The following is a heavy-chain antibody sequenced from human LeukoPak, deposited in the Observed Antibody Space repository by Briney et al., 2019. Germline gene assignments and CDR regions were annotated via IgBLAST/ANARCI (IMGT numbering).Heavy chain of an antibody. J-gene: IGHJ4*02. Sequence: GESLKISCKGSGYSFTNYWIGWVRQMPGKGLEWMGIIYPGDSDTRYSPSFQGQVAISADKSISTAYLQWSSLKASDTAMYYCARGYCSSTSCYYFDYWGQGTLVTVSS. V-gene: IGHV5-51*01. CDR3: ARGYCSSTSCYYFDY. CDR1: GYSFTNYW. D-gene: IGHD2-2*01. CDR2: IYPGDSDT.